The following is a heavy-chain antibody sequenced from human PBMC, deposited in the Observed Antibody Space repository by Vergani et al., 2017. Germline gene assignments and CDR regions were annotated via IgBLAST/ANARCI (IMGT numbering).Heavy chain of an antibody. CDR3: ARVNTETNGHLYYYYYMDV. Sequence: QVQLQQWGGGLLKPSKTLSLTCVVNGGSFTSYHWTWIRQSPGEGLEWVGDIDHTGRPDYNPSLKRRLTRSVDKSRNQFSLTLNSVTATDTAIYFCARVNTETNGHLYYYYYMDVWGQGTAVTVS. V-gene: IGHV4-34*01. J-gene: IGHJ6*03. D-gene: IGHD4-11*01. CDR1: GGSFTSYH. CDR2: IDHTGRP.